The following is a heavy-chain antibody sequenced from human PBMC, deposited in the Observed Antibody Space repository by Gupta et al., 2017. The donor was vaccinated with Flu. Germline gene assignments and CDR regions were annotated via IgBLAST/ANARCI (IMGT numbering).Heavy chain of an antibody. CDR2: IDPSDSYT. Sequence: EVQLVQSGAEVKKPGESLRISCKGSGYSFTSYWISWVRQMPGKGLEWMGRIDPSDSYTNYSPSVQGHVTISADKSISTAYLQGSSLKASDTAMYYCARQGYNFWSGYYHPFVYGGQGTMVTVSS. J-gene: IGHJ4*02. CDR1: GYSFTSYW. D-gene: IGHD3-3*01. CDR3: ARQGYNFWSGYYHPFVY. V-gene: IGHV5-10-1*01.